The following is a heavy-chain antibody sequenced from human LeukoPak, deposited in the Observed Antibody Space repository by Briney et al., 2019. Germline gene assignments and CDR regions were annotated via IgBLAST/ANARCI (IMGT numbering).Heavy chain of an antibody. CDR1: GYTFTSYG. V-gene: IGHV1-18*01. D-gene: IGHD2-2*02. Sequence: ASVKVSSKASGYTFTSYGISWVRQAPGQGLEWMGWISAYNGNTNYAQKLQGRVTMTTDTSTSTAYMELRSLRSDDTAVYYCAREEVYCSSTSCYIFDYWGQGTLVTVSS. CDR3: AREEVYCSSTSCYIFDY. CDR2: ISAYNGNT. J-gene: IGHJ4*02.